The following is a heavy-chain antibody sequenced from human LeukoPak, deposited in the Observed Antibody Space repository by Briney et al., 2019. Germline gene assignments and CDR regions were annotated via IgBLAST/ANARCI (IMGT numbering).Heavy chain of an antibody. CDR3: AKGGSWMVTAIFLFDY. V-gene: IGHV3-30*02. D-gene: IGHD2-21*02. CDR2: IRYDGNNK. J-gene: IGHJ4*02. Sequence: GGSLRLSCAASGFTSSSSGMHWVRQAPGKGLEWLAFIRYDGNNKYYADSVKGRFTVSRDNSKNTLYLQMNSLRAEDTAVYYCAKGGSWMVTAIFLFDYWGQGTLVTVSS. CDR1: GFTSSSSG.